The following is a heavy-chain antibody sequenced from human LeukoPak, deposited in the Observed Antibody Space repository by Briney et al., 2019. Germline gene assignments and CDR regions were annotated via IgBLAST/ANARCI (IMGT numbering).Heavy chain of an antibody. CDR2: MYYSGST. J-gene: IGHJ4*02. CDR1: GFTFSNYW. CDR3: ARHVYGNSWFDY. Sequence: GSLRLSCAASGFTFSNYWMSWVRQAPGKGLEWIGSMYYSGSTYYNPSLKSRVTISVDTSKNQLSLNLSSVTAADTAVYFCARHVYGNSWFDYWGQGTLVTVSS. V-gene: IGHV4-39*01. D-gene: IGHD6-13*01.